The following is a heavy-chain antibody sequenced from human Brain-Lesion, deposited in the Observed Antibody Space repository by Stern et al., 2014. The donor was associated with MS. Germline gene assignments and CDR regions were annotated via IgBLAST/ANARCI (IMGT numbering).Heavy chain of an antibody. J-gene: IGHJ4*02. D-gene: IGHD1-14*01. CDR2: ISWNSGTI. Sequence: EVQLVQSGGDLVQPGRSLRLSCAAFGFTFDDYAMPWVRQAPGTGRGWAAGISWNSGTIGYADSVKGRFTTSRDNAYSSLYLQMNSLRPEDTALYYCARDITGSSAYFAYWGQGTLVTVSS. V-gene: IGHV3-9*01. CDR1: GFTFDDYA. CDR3: ARDITGSSAYFAY.